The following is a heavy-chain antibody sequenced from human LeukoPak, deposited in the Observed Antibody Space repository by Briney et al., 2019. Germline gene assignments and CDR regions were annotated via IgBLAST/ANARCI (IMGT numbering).Heavy chain of an antibody. CDR3: ARPHSPPDY. V-gene: IGHV3-30*04. CDR2: ISYDGSNK. CDR1: GFTFSRCA. J-gene: IGHJ4*02. Sequence: GGSLRLSCSASGFTFSRCAMHWVRQAPGKGLEWVAVISYDGSNKYYADSVKGRFTISRDNAKNSLYLQMNSLRAEDTAVYYCARPHSPPDYWGQGTLVTVSS. D-gene: IGHD2-21*01.